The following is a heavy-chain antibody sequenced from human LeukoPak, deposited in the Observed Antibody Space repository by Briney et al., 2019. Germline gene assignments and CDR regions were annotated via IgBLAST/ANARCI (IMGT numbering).Heavy chain of an antibody. CDR2: IIPFLGTT. CDR1: GYTFTGYY. CDR3: TIEY. V-gene: IGHV1-69*11. Sequence: SVKVSCKSSGYTFTGYYIYWVRQAPGQGLEWMGSIIPFLGTTNYAQKFQGRVTITADEPTRTAYMELTYVRSDDTAMYYCTIEYWGQGTLVTVSS. J-gene: IGHJ4*02.